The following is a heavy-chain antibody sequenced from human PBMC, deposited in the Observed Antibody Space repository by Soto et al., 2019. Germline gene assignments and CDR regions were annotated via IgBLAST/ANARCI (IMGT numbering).Heavy chain of an antibody. CDR3: ARSIVPTAPYYYYGMDV. V-gene: IGHV4-38-2*01. J-gene: IGHJ6*02. CDR2: IYRSGSN. D-gene: IGHD2-2*01. CDR1: GYSITSGHY. Sequence: SETLSLTCVVSGYSITSGHYWGWIRQPPGKGLEWIGNIYRSGSNYYSPSLMSRVTISLDTSKNHISLRLSSVTAADTAVYFCARSIVPTAPYYYYGMDVWGQGTTVTVSS.